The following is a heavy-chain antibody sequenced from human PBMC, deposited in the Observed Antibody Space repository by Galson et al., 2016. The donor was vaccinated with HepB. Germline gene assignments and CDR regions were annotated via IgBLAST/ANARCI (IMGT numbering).Heavy chain of an antibody. CDR3: ARSPPYRYCSGGICTSFHNKSGMDV. D-gene: IGHD2-15*01. CDR2: ISYHGSDK. Sequence: SLRLSCAASGFAFSGSAMHWVRQAPGKGLEWVAAISYHGSDKYYADSVKGRVTISRDNSNNTLYLQMNSLRVEDTATYYCARSPPYRYCSGGICTSFHNKSGMDVWGRGTTVTVSS. CDR1: GFAFSGSA. J-gene: IGHJ6*02. V-gene: IGHV3-30-3*01.